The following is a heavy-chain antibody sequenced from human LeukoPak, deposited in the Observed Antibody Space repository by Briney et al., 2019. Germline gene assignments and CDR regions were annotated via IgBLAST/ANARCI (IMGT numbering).Heavy chain of an antibody. V-gene: IGHV4-31*03. CDR1: GGSISSGGYY. J-gene: IGHJ4*02. Sequence: SETLSLTCTVSGGSISSGGYYWSWIRQHPGKGLEWIGYIYYSGSTYYNPSLKSRVTISVDTSKNQFSLKLSSVTAADTAVYYCASQTGSWSYYDWRGNDDYFDYWGQGTLVTVSS. D-gene: IGHD3-10*01. CDR2: IYYSGST. CDR3: ASQTGSWSYYDWRGNDDYFDY.